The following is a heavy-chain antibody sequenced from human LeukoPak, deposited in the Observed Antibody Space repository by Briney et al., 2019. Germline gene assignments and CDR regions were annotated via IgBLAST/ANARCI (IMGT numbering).Heavy chain of an antibody. CDR2: ISSSGSTI. D-gene: IGHD6-13*01. CDR1: GLTFSTSG. CDR3: ARASPLAAAYDY. J-gene: IGHJ4*02. V-gene: IGHV3-48*04. Sequence: GGSLRLSCTASGLTFSTSGFNWVRQAPGKGLEWVSYISSSGSTIYYADSVKGRFTISRDNAKNSLYLQMNSLRAEDTAVYYCARASPLAAAYDYWGQGTLVTVSS.